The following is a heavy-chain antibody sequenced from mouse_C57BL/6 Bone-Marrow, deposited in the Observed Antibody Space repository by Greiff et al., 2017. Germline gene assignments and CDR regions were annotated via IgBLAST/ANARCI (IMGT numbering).Heavy chain of an antibody. J-gene: IGHJ3*01. V-gene: IGHV14-4*01. CDR3: TTLYYEAY. CDR2: IDPENGDT. CDR1: GFNIKDDY. D-gene: IGHD1-1*01. Sequence: VQLKQSGAELVRPGASVKLSCTASGFNIKDDYMHWVKQRPEQGLEWIGWIDPENGDTEYASKFQGKATITADTSSNTAYLQLSSLTSEDTAVYYCTTLYYEAYWGQGTLVTVSA.